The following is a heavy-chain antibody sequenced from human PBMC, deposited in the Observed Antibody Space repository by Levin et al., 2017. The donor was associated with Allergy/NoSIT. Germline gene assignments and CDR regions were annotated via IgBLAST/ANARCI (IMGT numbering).Heavy chain of an antibody. CDR2: ISSRSSYI. V-gene: IGHV3-21*01. D-gene: IGHD3-22*01. CDR3: ARDGDSRGFDFDQ. J-gene: IGHJ4*02. CDR1: GFTFSNYS. Sequence: GGSLRLSCAASGFTFSNYSMNGVRQAPEKGLEWVSSISSRSSYIYYADSVKGRFTVSRDNAKNSLFLQMNSLRAEDTAMYYCARDGDSRGFDFDQWGQGTLVTVSS.